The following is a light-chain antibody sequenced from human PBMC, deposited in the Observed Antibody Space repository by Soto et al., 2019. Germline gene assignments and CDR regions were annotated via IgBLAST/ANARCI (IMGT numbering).Light chain of an antibody. J-gene: IGKJ2*01. CDR3: QQRSNWPRGT. V-gene: IGKV3-11*01. CDR2: DAS. Sequence: EIVLTQSPATLSLSPGERATLSCRASQSVGSYLGWYQHKPGQAPRLLIYDASNRAPGIPARFSGSGSGTEFTLTISSLEPEDFAVYYCQQRSNWPRGTFGQGTKLEIK. CDR1: QSVGSY.